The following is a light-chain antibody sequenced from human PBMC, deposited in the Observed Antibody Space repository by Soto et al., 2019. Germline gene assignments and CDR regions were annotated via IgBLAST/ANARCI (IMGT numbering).Light chain of an antibody. CDR2: GAS. J-gene: IGKJ2*01. Sequence: DTVVTHSPATLSVSPGERATLSCRASQSFTTNLAWYQQKSGQAPRLLIYGASTRATGVPARFSGSGSGTEFTLTISSLKSEDFAVYYCQQYNDWPPYTFGQGTKVDIK. CDR1: QSFTTN. V-gene: IGKV3-15*01. CDR3: QQYNDWPPYT.